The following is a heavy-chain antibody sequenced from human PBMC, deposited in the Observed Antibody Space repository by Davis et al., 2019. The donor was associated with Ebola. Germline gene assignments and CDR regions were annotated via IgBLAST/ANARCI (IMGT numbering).Heavy chain of an antibody. D-gene: IGHD5-18*01. Sequence: GESLKISCAASGFTFSSYAMSWVRQAPGKGLEWVSGISGSGGSTYYADSVKGRFTISRDNSKNTLYLQMKSLRAEDTAVYYCAKEKVDTAMVTYGMDVWGKGTTVTVSS. CDR1: GFTFSSYA. CDR3: AKEKVDTAMVTYGMDV. J-gene: IGHJ6*04. CDR2: ISGSGGST. V-gene: IGHV3-23*01.